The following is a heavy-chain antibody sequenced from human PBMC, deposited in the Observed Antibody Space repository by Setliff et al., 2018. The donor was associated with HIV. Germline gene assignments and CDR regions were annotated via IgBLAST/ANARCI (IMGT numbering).Heavy chain of an antibody. CDR3: ARDQSIAARYLFDP. CDR1: GYSISSGYY. D-gene: IGHD6-6*01. CDR2: IYHAGNT. J-gene: IGHJ5*02. Sequence: PSETLSLTCTVTGYSISSGYYWAWIRQPPGKGLEWIGYIYHAGNTYYNPSLKSRVTISVDKSKNQFSLKLTSVTAADTAVYYCARDQSIAARYLFDPWGQGTLVTVSS. V-gene: IGHV4-38-2*02.